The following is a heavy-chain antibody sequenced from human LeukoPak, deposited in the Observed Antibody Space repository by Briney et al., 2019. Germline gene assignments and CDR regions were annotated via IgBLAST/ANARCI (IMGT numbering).Heavy chain of an antibody. CDR3: VRDTENIGYDAFEF. J-gene: IGHJ5*01. CDR1: GFTFSTYW. CDR2: LDRDGTTT. Sequence: PGGSLRLSCVASGFTFSTYWMHWVRQAPGKGLEWVSRLDRDGTTTSYADSVYGRFTISRDNAKSTLYLQMRSLRAEDTAVYYCVRDTENIGYDAFEFWGHGTLVTVSP. D-gene: IGHD2/OR15-2a*01. V-gene: IGHV3-74*01.